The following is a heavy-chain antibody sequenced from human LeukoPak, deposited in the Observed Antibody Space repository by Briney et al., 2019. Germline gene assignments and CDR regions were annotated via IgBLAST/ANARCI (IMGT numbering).Heavy chain of an antibody. V-gene: IGHV4-59*01. CDR1: GGSISSYY. CDR3: ARALPGDAFDI. J-gene: IGHJ3*02. CDR2: IYYSGST. Sequence: PSETLSLTCTVSGGSISSYYWSWIRQPPGKGLEWIGYIYYSGSTNYNPSLKSRVTLSVDTSRDQLSLKLSSVTPADTAVYYCARALPGDAFDIWGQGTMVTVSS.